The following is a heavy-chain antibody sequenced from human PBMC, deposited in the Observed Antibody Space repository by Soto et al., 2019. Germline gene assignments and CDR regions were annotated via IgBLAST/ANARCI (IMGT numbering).Heavy chain of an antibody. CDR3: ARDRRYYGSGSPQIDY. D-gene: IGHD3-10*01. V-gene: IGHV3-11*01. CDR2: ISSSGSTI. J-gene: IGHJ4*02. Sequence: GGSLRLSCAASGFTFSDYYMSWIREAPGKGLEWVSYISSSGSTIYYADSVKGRFTISRDNAKNSLYLQMNSLRAEDTAVYYCARDRRYYGSGSPQIDYWGEGTLVTVSS. CDR1: GFTFSDYY.